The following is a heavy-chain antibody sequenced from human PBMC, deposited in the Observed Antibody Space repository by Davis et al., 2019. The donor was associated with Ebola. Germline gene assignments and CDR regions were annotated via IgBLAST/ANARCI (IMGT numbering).Heavy chain of an antibody. CDR2: IYYSGST. V-gene: IGHV4-39*07. Sequence: SETLSLTCTVSGGSISSSSYYWGWIRQPPGKGLEWIGSIYYSGSTYYNPSLKSRVTISVDKSKNQFSLKLSSVTAADTAVYYCARLDIVATISIQVWGQGTLVTVSS. CDR3: ARLDIVATISIQV. D-gene: IGHD5-12*01. CDR1: GGSISSSSYY. J-gene: IGHJ4*02.